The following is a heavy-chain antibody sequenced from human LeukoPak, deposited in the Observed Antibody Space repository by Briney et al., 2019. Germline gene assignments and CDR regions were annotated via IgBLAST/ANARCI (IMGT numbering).Heavy chain of an antibody. Sequence: GESLRLSCVASGFTFSNYAMSWVRQAPGKRLEWVSAVTGRGGSTYYADSVKGRFTISRDNSRNPLFLQMKSLRDENTAIYYCAKWGDFDILTGYYVSDFWGQGTLVTVSS. CDR3: AKWGDFDILTGYYVSDF. CDR1: GFTFSNYA. V-gene: IGHV3-23*01. CDR2: VTGRGGST. J-gene: IGHJ4*02. D-gene: IGHD3-9*01.